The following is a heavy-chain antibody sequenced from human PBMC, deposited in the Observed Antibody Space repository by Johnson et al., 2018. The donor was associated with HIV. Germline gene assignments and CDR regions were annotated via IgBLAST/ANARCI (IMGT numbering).Heavy chain of an antibody. D-gene: IGHD3-10*02. V-gene: IGHV3-23*04. CDR1: GFIFDDYG. Sequence: VQLVESGGRVVRPGGSLRLSCAASGFIFDDYGMSWVRQVPGKGLEWVSSISGSGGNTYYADSVQGRFTISRDNSKNTLYLQMNSLGAEDTAVYFCAKDLTYVISAFDIWGQGTMVTVSS. CDR3: AKDLTYVISAFDI. J-gene: IGHJ3*02. CDR2: ISGSGGNT.